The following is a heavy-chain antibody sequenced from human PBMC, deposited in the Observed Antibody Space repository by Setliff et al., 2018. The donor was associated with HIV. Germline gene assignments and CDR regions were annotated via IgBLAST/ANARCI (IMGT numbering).Heavy chain of an antibody. CDR2: IFSSGST. CDR3: ARGWEWGAPLDY. Sequence: PSETLSLTCTVSGYSISSHYWSWIRQPPGKELEWIGYIFSSGSTTYNPSLKSRVTISIDTSENQFSLKVSSVTAADTAVYYCARGWEWGAPLDYWGQGTLVTVSS. J-gene: IGHJ4*02. V-gene: IGHV4-59*11. D-gene: IGHD1-26*01. CDR1: GYSISSHY.